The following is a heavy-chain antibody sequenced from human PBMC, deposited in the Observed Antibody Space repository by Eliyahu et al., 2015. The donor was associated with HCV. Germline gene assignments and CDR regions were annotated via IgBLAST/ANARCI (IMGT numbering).Heavy chain of an antibody. V-gene: IGHV1-8*01. J-gene: IGHJ6*02. CDR2: MNPNSGNT. Sequence: QVQLVQSGAEVKKPGASVKVSCKASGYTFXSYDINWVRQATGQGLEWMGWMNPNSGNTGYAQKFQGRVTMTRNTSISTAYMELSSLRSEDTAVYYCAREVGAYSNYYYYYGMDVWGQGTTVTVSS. CDR1: GYTFXSYD. CDR3: AREVGAYSNYYYYYGMDV. D-gene: IGHD2-15*01.